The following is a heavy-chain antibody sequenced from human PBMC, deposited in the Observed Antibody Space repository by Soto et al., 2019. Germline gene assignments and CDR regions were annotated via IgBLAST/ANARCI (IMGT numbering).Heavy chain of an antibody. J-gene: IGHJ3*02. Sequence: QVQLVQSGAEVKKPGSSVKVSCKASGGTFSSYAISWVRQAPGQGLEWMGGIIPIFGTANYAQKFQGRVTITADKATGTAYMELSSLRSEDTAVYYCARELELRGGAFDIWGQGTMVTVSS. CDR3: ARELELRGGAFDI. CDR2: IIPIFGTA. V-gene: IGHV1-69*06. CDR1: GGTFSSYA. D-gene: IGHD1-7*01.